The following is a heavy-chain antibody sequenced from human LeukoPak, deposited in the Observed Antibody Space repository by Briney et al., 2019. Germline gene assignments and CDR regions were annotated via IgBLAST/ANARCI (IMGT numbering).Heavy chain of an antibody. CDR3: ARAMSIAARLQTIFDY. CDR2: INHSGST. D-gene: IGHD6-6*01. CDR1: GFTFSGYS. Sequence: GSLRLSCAASGFTFSGYSMNWVRQAPGKGLEWIGEINHSGSTNYNPSLKSRVTISVDTSKNQFSLNLTSVTAADTAVYYCARAMSIAARLQTIFDYWGQGTLVTVSS. J-gene: IGHJ4*02. V-gene: IGHV4-34*01.